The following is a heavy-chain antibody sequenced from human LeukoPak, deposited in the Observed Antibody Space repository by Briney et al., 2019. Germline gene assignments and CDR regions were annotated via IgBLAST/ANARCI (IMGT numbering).Heavy chain of an antibody. J-gene: IGHJ4*02. Sequence: PGGSLRLSCAASGFTFSGNAMSWVRQAPGKGLEWVSFINNSGGTTYYADSVKGRFTISRDNSENTLYLQMNSLRAEDTAVYYCAKPTKGKYSSGWHFDYWGQGTLVTVSS. CDR2: INNSGGTT. D-gene: IGHD6-19*01. CDR1: GFTFSGNA. CDR3: AKPTKGKYSSGWHFDY. V-gene: IGHV3-23*01.